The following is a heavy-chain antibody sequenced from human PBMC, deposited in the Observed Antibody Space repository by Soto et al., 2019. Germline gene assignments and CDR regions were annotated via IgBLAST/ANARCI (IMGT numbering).Heavy chain of an antibody. CDR1: GYTVRGYY. V-gene: IGHV1-2*02. CDR2: INPNSGGT. J-gene: IGHJ4*02. D-gene: IGHD3-3*01. CDR3: ARLNSRRRITILGEAY. Sequence: SGRIACKSAGYTVRGYYMQWVGQAPGQGLEWMGWINPNSGGTNYAQKFQGRVTMTRDTSISTAYMELSRLRSDDTAVYYCARLNSRRRITILGEAYWGQRTSVP.